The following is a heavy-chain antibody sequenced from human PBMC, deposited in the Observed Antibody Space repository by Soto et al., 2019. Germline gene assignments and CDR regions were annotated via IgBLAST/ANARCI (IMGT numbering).Heavy chain of an antibody. CDR3: ARSYSSCIYHYYYGMGV. J-gene: IGHJ6*02. V-gene: IGHV3-30-3*02. Sequence: PGRSLRLSRAASGFTFSSYAMHWVRQAPGKGLEWVAVISYDGSNKYSADSVKGRFTISKDNSKNTLYLQMNSLRAEDAAVYYCARSYSSCIYHYYYGMGVLGHGTTLPVSS. CDR2: ISYDGSNK. CDR1: GFTFSSYA. D-gene: IGHD3-22*01.